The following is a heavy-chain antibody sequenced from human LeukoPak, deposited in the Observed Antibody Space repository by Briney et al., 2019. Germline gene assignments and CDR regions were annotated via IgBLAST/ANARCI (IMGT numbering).Heavy chain of an antibody. CDR3: AQLSNVEMALDY. V-gene: IGHV3-48*03. CDR1: GFTFSSYE. D-gene: IGHD5-24*01. CDR2: ISSSGSTI. J-gene: IGHJ4*02. Sequence: GGSLRLSCAASGFTFSSYEMNWVRQAPGKGLEWVSYISSSGSTIYYADSVKGRFTISRDNAKNSLYLQMNSLRAEDTAVYYCAQLSNVEMALDYWGQGTLATVSS.